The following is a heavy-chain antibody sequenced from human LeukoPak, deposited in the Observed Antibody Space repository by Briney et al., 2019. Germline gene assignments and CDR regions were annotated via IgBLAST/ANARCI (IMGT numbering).Heavy chain of an antibody. CDR2: INSSRNNI. J-gene: IGHJ4*02. V-gene: IGHV3-21*01. CDR1: GFTFCSHS. Sequence: NPGGSLRLYCAASGFTFCSHSMNWVRQAPGKGLEWVSYINSSRNNIYYADSVKGRFTISRDNAKNSLYLQMNSLRAEDTAVYYCARDPWGAVAGESFDYWGQGTLVTVSS. CDR3: ARDPWGAVAGESFDY. D-gene: IGHD6-19*01.